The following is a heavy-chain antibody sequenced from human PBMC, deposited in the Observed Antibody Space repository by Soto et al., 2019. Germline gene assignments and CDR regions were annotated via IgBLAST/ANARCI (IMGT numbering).Heavy chain of an antibody. CDR2: ISVYNGNT. CDR1: GYTFTKYA. J-gene: IGHJ6*02. Sequence: QVQLVQSGAEVKTPGASVKVSCKASGYTFTKYAISWMRQAPGQGLEWIGWISVYNGNTKYAENLQGRVTVTTDTSTTTVYMELRSLRSDDTAVYYCAREGAGLYYYYYGRDVWGQGTTVTVPS. CDR3: AREGAGLYYYYYGRDV. D-gene: IGHD6-19*01. V-gene: IGHV1-18*01.